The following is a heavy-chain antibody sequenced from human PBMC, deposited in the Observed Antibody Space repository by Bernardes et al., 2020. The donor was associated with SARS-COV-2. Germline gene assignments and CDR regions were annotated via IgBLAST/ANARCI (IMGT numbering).Heavy chain of an antibody. J-gene: IGHJ5*02. CDR3: ARRMRWFDP. CDR1: GGSISSSSYY. Sequence: SETLSLTCTVSGGSISSSSYYWGWIRQPPGKGLEWIGSIYYSGNTYYNPSLKSRVTISVDTSKNQFSLKLSSVTAADTAVYYCARRMRWFDPWGQGTLVTVSP. V-gene: IGHV4-39*01. CDR2: IYYSGNT.